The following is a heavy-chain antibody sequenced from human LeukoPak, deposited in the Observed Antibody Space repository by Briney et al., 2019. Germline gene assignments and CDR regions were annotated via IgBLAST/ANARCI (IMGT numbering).Heavy chain of an antibody. CDR2: IYSGGST. CDR1: GFTFSSNY. V-gene: IGHV3-66*01. D-gene: IGHD6-13*01. J-gene: IGHJ6*02. CDR3: AKERIAAAALGKDGMDV. Sequence: GGSLRLSCAASGFTFSSNYMSWVRQAPGKGLEGGSVIYSGGSTYYADSVKGRFTISRDNSKNTLYLQMNSLRAEDTAVYYCAKERIAAAALGKDGMDVWGQGTTVTVSS.